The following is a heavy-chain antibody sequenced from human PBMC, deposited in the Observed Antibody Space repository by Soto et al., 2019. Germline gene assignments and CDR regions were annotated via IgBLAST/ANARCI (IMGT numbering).Heavy chain of an antibody. CDR2: INHSGST. V-gene: IGHV4-34*01. CDR1: GGSLSGSF. Sequence: SETLSLTCAVYGGSLSGSFWSWIRQPPGRGLEWIGEINHSGSTNYGPSLRGRVTISVDTSKNQISLKLRSVTAADTAVYYCVRGRPIWWGVRKFGKCVRGGWGKGNRSTV. CDR3: VRGRPIWWGVRKFGKCVRGG. J-gene: IGHJ6*03. D-gene: IGHD2-21*01.